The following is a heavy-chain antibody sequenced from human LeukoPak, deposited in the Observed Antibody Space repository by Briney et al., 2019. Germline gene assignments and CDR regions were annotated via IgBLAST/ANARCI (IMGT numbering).Heavy chain of an antibody. J-gene: IGHJ4*02. CDR2: ITSSSDST. Sequence: GGSLRLSCAASGFSFSKFSMNWVRQAPGKGLEWISYITSSSDSTYYADSVKGRFTSSRDNAKNSLYLQMDSLRAEDTAVYYCARVIGSYGDSAYWGQGTLVTVSS. CDR3: ARVIGSYGDSAY. V-gene: IGHV3-48*04. D-gene: IGHD4-17*01. CDR1: GFSFSKFS.